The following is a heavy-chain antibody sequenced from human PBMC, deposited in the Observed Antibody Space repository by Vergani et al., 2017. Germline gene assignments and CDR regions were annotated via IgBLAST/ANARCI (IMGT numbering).Heavy chain of an antibody. Sequence: QLHLQESGPGLVKPSETLSLTCTVSGGSLTPSYWSWIRQSPGKGLEWIGNIYYNGRTKYNPSLKSRATISADTSKDQFSLRLTSMTAADTAVYYCVRDTRRYFLDSIDGGDSDSPPFVPAVWGLGTGVIVSS. D-gene: IGHD2-21*01. CDR3: VRDTRRYFLDSIDGGDSDSPPFVPAV. J-gene: IGHJ3*01. CDR1: GGSLTPSY. V-gene: IGHV4-59*01. CDR2: IYYNGRT.